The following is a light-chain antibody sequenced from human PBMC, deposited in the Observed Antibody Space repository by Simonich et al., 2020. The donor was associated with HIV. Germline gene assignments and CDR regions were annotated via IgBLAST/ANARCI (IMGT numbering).Light chain of an antibody. CDR1: QSVSSN. CDR2: GAS. CDR3: QQYNGYSLT. Sequence: EIVMTQSPATLSVSPGERPTLPCRASQSVSSNLAWYHQKPGQAPRLLIYGASTRATGISAMFSGSGSGTEFTLTISSLQPDDFATYYCQQYNGYSLTFGGGTKVEIK. J-gene: IGKJ4*01. V-gene: IGKV3-15*01.